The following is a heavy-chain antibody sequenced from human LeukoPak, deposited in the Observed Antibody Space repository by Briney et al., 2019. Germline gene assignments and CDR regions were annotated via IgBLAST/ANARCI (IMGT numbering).Heavy chain of an antibody. CDR3: AGGYGNWFDP. Sequence: GRSLRLSCAASGSTSGNFGIHWVRQPPGKGLGWVAVIWFDGNSKYYGDSVKGRFAISRDNSNNTVYLQMNTLRGEDTAVYYCAGGYGNWFDPWGQGILVTVSS. D-gene: IGHD5-18*01. CDR1: GSTSGNFG. V-gene: IGHV3-33*01. J-gene: IGHJ5*02. CDR2: IWFDGNSK.